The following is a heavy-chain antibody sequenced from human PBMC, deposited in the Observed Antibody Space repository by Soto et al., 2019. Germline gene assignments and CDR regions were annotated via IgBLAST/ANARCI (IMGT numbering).Heavy chain of an antibody. Sequence: SETLSLTCAVYCGSFSGYYWSWIRQPPGKGLEWIGEINYSGSTNYNPSLKSRVTISVDTSRNQFSLKLTSVTAADTAVYYCARAPGNRLRQYNWFDPWGQGTLVT. V-gene: IGHV4-34*01. CDR3: ARAPGNRLRQYNWFDP. J-gene: IGHJ5*02. CDR2: INYSGST. D-gene: IGHD5-12*01. CDR1: CGSFSGYY.